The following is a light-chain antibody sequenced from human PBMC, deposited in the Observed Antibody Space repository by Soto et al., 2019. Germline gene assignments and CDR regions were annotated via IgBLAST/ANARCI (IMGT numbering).Light chain of an antibody. CDR1: QSVTTN. CDR2: DAS. Sequence: EVVMTQSPATLSVSPGERITFSCRASQSVTTNLAWYQHKPGQSPRLLISDASTGASGIPPRFSGSGSGTEFTLTIDRLQSADFEVYYCQEYDRWPVTFGGGTK. V-gene: IGKV3-15*01. CDR3: QEYDRWPVT. J-gene: IGKJ4*01.